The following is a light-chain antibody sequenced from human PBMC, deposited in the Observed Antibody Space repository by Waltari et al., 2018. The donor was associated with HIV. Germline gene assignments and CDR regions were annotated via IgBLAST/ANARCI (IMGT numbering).Light chain of an antibody. CDR1: SSDIGGYNY. CDR2: DVS. V-gene: IGLV2-14*03. J-gene: IGLJ1*01. CDR3: SSYTSSSTLGV. Sequence: QSALTQPASVSGSPGQSITLSCTGTSSDIGGYNYVSWYQQHPGNAPKLMISDVSHRPSGVSNRFSGSKSGNTASLTISGLQAEDEADYYCSSYTSSSTLGVFGSGTKVTVL.